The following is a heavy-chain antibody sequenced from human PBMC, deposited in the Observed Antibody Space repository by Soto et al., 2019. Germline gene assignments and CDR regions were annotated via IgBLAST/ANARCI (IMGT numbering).Heavy chain of an antibody. CDR2: IKQDGSEK. J-gene: IGHJ6*02. Sequence: GGSLRLSCAASGFTFSSYWMSWVRQAPGKGQEWVANIKQDGSEKYYVDSVKGRFTISRDNAKNSLYLQMNSLRAEDTAVYYCARDTAMVYYYYYGMDVWGQGTTVTVS. V-gene: IGHV3-7*05. CDR3: ARDTAMVYYYYYGMDV. CDR1: GFTFSSYW. D-gene: IGHD5-18*01.